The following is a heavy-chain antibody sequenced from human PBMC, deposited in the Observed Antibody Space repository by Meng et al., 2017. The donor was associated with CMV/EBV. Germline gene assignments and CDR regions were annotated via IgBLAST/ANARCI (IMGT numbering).Heavy chain of an antibody. CDR2: IWYDGSNK. J-gene: IGHJ6*02. D-gene: IGHD6-19*01. V-gene: IGHV3-33*01. CDR1: GFTFSSYG. Sequence: GGSLRLSCAASGFTFSSYGMHWVRQAPGKGLEWVAVIWYDGSNKYYADSVKGRFTISRDNSKNTLYLQMNSLRAEDTAVYYCARAERSGWKYYYGMDVWGQGTTVTVSS. CDR3: ARAERSGWKYYYGMDV.